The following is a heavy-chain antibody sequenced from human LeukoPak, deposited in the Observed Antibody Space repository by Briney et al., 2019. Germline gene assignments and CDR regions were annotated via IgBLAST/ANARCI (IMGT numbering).Heavy chain of an antibody. CDR1: GYTFTGYH. CDR2: INSDSGGS. CDR3: ARGGPSSPFGELLFAFDY. V-gene: IGHV1-2*06. Sequence: ASVKVSCKASGYTFTGYHMHWVRQAPGQGLEWMGRINSDSGGSNYAQKFQGRVTMTRDTSISTAYMELSRLRSDDTAVYYCARGGPSSPFGELLFAFDYWGQGTLVTVSS. D-gene: IGHD3-10*01. J-gene: IGHJ4*02.